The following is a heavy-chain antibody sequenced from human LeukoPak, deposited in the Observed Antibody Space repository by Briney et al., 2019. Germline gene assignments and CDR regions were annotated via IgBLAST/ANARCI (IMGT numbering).Heavy chain of an antibody. V-gene: IGHV4-39*07. CDR3: ARDRSMIPHPFDP. Sequence: SETLSLTCTVSGGSISSSSYYWGWMRQPPGKGLEWIGSIYYSGSTYYNPSLKSRVTISVDTSKNQFSLKLSSVTAADTAVYYCARDRSMIPHPFDPWGQGTLLTVSS. J-gene: IGHJ5*02. CDR1: GGSISSSSYY. CDR2: IYYSGST. D-gene: IGHD3-22*01.